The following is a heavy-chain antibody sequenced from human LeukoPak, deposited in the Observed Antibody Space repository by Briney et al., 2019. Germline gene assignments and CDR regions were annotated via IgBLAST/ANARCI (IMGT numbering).Heavy chain of an antibody. J-gene: IGHJ6*03. CDR2: INHSGST. D-gene: IGHD4-11*01. Sequence: SETLSLTCAVYGGSFSGYYWSWIRQPPGKGLEWIGEINHSGSTNYNPSLKSRVTISVDTSKNQFSLKLSSMTAADTAVYYCARVYRGYYYYYMDVWGKGTTVTISS. CDR3: ARVYRGYYYYYMDV. V-gene: IGHV4-34*01. CDR1: GGSFSGYY.